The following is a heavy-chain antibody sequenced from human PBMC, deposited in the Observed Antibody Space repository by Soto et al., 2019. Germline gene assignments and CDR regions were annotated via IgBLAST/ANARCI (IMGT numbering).Heavy chain of an antibody. J-gene: IGHJ4*02. CDR1: GYIFIRYS. CDR2: ITPRDGTT. V-gene: IGHV1-46*01. CDR3: ARGGGTFDY. Sequence: ASVKVSCKASGYIFIRYSMYWVRQAPGQGPEWMGIITPRDGTTIYAQNFQGRVTIDRDTSTSTVYMELSSLTSEDTAVYYCARGGGTFDYWGQGTLVTVSS.